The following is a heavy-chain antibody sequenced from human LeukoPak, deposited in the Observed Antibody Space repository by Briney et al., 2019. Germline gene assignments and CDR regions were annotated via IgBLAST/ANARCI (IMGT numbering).Heavy chain of an antibody. D-gene: IGHD4-17*01. CDR1: GFTFSSYG. J-gene: IGHJ4*02. CDR3: AKDAHYGDSDIPPHAAGHFDY. CDR2: ISYDGNNR. Sequence: PGGSLRLSCAASGFTFSSYGMHWVRQAPGKGLEWVAIISYDGNNRYYADSVKGRFTISRDNSKNTLYLQMNSLRPEDTAVYYCAKDAHYGDSDIPPHAAGHFDYWGQGTLVTVSS. V-gene: IGHV3-30*18.